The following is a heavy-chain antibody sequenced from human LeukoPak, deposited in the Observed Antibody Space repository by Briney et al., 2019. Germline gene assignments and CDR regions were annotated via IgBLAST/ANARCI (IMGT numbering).Heavy chain of an antibody. Sequence: GGSLRLSCAASGFTVSSNYMIWVRQAPGKGLDWVSIIYRDGTTYYADSVKGRFTISRDNSKNTLYLEMNSLRAEDTAVYYCARDSPPNWAQFDYWGQGTLDTVSS. CDR3: ARDSPPNWAQFDY. J-gene: IGHJ4*02. D-gene: IGHD7-27*01. V-gene: IGHV3-53*01. CDR2: IYRDGTT. CDR1: GFTVSSNY.